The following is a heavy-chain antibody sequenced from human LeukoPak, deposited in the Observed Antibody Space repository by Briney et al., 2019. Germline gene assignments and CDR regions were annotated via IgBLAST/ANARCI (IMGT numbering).Heavy chain of an antibody. Sequence: PGGSLRLSCAASGFTFSSYAMNWVRQAPGKGLEWVSYISSSSSTIYYADSVKGRFTISRDNAKNSLYLQMNSLRAEDTAVYYCARDQKYYDFWSGYSSHYGMDVWGQGTTVTVSS. D-gene: IGHD3-3*01. J-gene: IGHJ6*02. CDR3: ARDQKYYDFWSGYSSHYGMDV. CDR2: ISSSSSTI. V-gene: IGHV3-48*01. CDR1: GFTFSSYA.